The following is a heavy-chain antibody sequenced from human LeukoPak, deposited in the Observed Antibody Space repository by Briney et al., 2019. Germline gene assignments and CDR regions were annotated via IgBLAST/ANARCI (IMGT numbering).Heavy chain of an antibody. D-gene: IGHD3-16*01. J-gene: IGHJ4*02. CDR1: GFTFSSYG. Sequence: GGSLRLSRAASGFTFSSYGMHWVRQAPGKGLEWVAFIRYDGSNKYYADSVKGRFTISRDNSKNTLYLQMNSLRAEDTAVYYCATLVGADFDYWGQGTLVTVSS. V-gene: IGHV3-30*02. CDR3: ATLVGADFDY. CDR2: IRYDGSNK.